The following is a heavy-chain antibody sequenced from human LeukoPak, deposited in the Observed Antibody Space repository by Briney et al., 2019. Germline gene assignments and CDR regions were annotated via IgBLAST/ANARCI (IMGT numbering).Heavy chain of an antibody. V-gene: IGHV4-34*01. CDR3: ARGGTAMVKYFDY. J-gene: IGHJ4*02. CDR1: GGSISSYY. Sequence: ASETLSLTCTSSGGSISSYYWRWIRQPPGKGLEWIGEINHSGSTNYNPSLKSRVTISVDTSKNQFSLKLSSVTAADTAVYYCARGGTAMVKYFDYWGQGTLVTVSS. D-gene: IGHD5-18*01. CDR2: INHSGST.